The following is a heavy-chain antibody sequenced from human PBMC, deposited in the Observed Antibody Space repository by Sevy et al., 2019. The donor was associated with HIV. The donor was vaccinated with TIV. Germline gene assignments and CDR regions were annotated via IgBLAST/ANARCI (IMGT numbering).Heavy chain of an antibody. CDR1: GFTFSSYA. CDR3: EKGSPQLERLPSYYYYGMDV. J-gene: IGHJ6*02. V-gene: IGHV3-23*01. CDR2: ISGSGGSK. D-gene: IGHD1-1*01. Sequence: GGSLRLSCAASGFTFSSYAMSWVRQAPGKGLEWVAAISGSGGSKYYADSVKGRFTISRDNSKNTLYLQMNSLRAEDTAVYYWEKGSPQLERLPSYYYYGMDVWGQGTTVTVS.